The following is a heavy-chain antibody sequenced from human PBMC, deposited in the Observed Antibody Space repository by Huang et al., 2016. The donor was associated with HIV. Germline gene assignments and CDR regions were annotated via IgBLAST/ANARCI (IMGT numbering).Heavy chain of an antibody. V-gene: IGHV4-39*01. CDR1: GGSISSSGYS. CDR3: ARHRTSSYIDS. Sequence: QLQLQQSGPGLVKPSETLSLTCSVSGGSISSSGYSWAWIRQPPGKGLECVGSSFYTWTVYYNPPLKSRATISIDTSENRFSLNLTSVTAADTALYFCARHRTSSYIDSWGRGSLVTVSS. D-gene: IGHD3-10*01. CDR2: SFYTWTV. J-gene: IGHJ4*02.